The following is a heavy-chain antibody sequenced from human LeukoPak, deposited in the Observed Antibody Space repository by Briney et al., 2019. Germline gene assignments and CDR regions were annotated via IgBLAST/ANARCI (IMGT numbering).Heavy chain of an antibody. J-gene: IGHJ4*02. Sequence: GGSLRLSCAAYAFTVSSNYMSWVRQAPGKGLEGVSVLYSGGSTYYADSVKGRFTISRDNSKNTLYLQMNSLRVEDTAVYYCARIVAGSQDYCGQGTLVTVSS. CDR1: AFTVSSNY. V-gene: IGHV3-66*01. CDR2: LYSGGST. CDR3: ARIVAGSQDY. D-gene: IGHD3-16*02.